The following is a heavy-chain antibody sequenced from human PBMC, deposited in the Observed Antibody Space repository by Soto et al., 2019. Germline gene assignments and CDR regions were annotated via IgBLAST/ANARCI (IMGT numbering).Heavy chain of an antibody. V-gene: IGHV5-10-1*01. CDR2: IDPSDSYT. CDR3: ARGGPRSAAGIQYYYYGMDV. Sequence: PGESLMISCKGSGYSFTSYWISWVRQMPGKGLEWMGRIDPSDSYTNYSPSFQGHVTISADKSISTACLQWSSLKASDTAMYHCARGGPRSAAGIQYYYYGMDVWGRGTTVTVSS. J-gene: IGHJ6*02. CDR1: GYSFTSYW. D-gene: IGHD6-13*01.